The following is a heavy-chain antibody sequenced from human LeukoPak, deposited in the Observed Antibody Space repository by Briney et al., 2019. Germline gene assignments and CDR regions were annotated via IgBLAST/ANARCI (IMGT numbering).Heavy chain of an antibody. V-gene: IGHV4-31*03. Sequence: SETLSLICTVSGGSISSGSYYWSWIRQHPGKGLEWIGYIYYSGSTYYNPSLKSRGTISVDTSKNQFSLKLSSVTAADTAVYYCGRRYCSGGSCYSGFDYWGQGTRVTVSS. CDR1: GGSISSGSYY. J-gene: IGHJ4*02. CDR2: IYYSGST. CDR3: GRRYCSGGSCYSGFDY. D-gene: IGHD2-15*01.